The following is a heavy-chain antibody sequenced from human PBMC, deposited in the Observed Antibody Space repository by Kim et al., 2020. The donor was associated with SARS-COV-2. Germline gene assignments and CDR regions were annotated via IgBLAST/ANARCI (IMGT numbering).Heavy chain of an antibody. D-gene: IGHD2-15*01. J-gene: IGHJ6*02. CDR2: IGTAGDT. CDR3: ARALRGGMVATWGGVDV. V-gene: IGHV3-13*01. Sequence: GGSLRLSCAASGFTFSSYDMHWVRQATGKGLEWVSAIGTAGDTYYPGSVKGLFTISRENAKNSLYLQMNSLRVGDTAVYYCARALRGGMVATWGGVDVWGQGTTVTVSS. CDR1: GFTFSSYD.